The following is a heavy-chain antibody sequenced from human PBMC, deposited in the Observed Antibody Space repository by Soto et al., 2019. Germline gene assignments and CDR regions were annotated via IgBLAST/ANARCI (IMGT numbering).Heavy chain of an antibody. D-gene: IGHD4-17*01. CDR3: AKAAGDYVLRTFYFDY. CDR2: ISWNSGSI. CDR1: GFTFDDYA. V-gene: IGHV3-9*01. Sequence: EVQLVESGGGLVQPGRSLRLSCAASGFTFDDYAMHWVRQAPGKGLEWVSGISWNSGSIGYADSVKGRFTISRDNAKNSLYLQMNSLRAEDTALYYCAKAAGDYVLRTFYFDYWGQGTLVTVSS. J-gene: IGHJ4*02.